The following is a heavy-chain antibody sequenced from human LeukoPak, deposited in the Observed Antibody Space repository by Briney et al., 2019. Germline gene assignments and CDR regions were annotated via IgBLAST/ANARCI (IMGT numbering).Heavy chain of an antibody. CDR3: ARGSGGGSSWYRVYYYYYYMDV. CDR1: GYSISSGYY. CDR2: KQDGGRN. D-gene: IGHD6-13*01. V-gene: IGHV4-38-2*02. Sequence: SGTLSLTCIVSGYSISSGYYWGWIRPPPGKGLEGIGVKQDGGRNYYNASLKGRFTISVDKSKNQLSLKMTSVTAADTAVYYCARGSGGGSSWYRVYYYYYYMDVWGKRTTVTVSS. J-gene: IGHJ6*03.